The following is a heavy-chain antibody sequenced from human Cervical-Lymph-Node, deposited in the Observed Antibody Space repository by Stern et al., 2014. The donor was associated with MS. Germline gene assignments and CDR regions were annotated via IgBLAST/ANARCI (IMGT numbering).Heavy chain of an antibody. J-gene: IGHJ4*02. CDR2: NSWNSNNI. CDR3: AKDISERHYYFDS. V-gene: IGHV3-9*01. D-gene: IGHD3-16*02. Sequence: VQLVESGGGSVQPGRSLRLSCAASGFTFDDCAMHWVRQAPGKGLEWISGNSWNSNNIGYADSVRGRFTISRDNAKNSLYLQMNGLRPEDTALYYCAKDISERHYYFDSWGEGTLVTVSS. CDR1: GFTFDDCA.